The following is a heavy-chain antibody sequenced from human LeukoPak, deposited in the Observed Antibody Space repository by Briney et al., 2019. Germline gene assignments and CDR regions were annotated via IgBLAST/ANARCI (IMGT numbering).Heavy chain of an antibody. D-gene: IGHD3-22*01. V-gene: IGHV1-69*02. CDR1: GYTFTGYY. Sequence: GASVKVSCKASGYTFTGYYMHWVRQAPGQGLEWMGRVIPILSISTYAQMFQDRVTITADKSTSTAYMELSSLRSEDTAVYFCARTNYYDSSGSQGPGTFYYGLDVWGQGTTVTVSS. J-gene: IGHJ6*02. CDR2: VIPILSIS. CDR3: ARTNYYDSSGSQGPGTFYYGLDV.